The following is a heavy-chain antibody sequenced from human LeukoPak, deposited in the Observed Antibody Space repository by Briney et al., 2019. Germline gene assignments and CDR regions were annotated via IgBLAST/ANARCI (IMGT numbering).Heavy chain of an antibody. Sequence: SETLSLTCTVSGGSISSYYWSWIRQPAGKGLEWIGRVYTSGSTNYNPSLKSRVTMSVDTSKYQFSLKLSSVTAADTAVYYCAREPGFHSSGYSVWGQGTLVTVSS. CDR2: VYTSGST. CDR3: AREPGFHSSGYSV. V-gene: IGHV4-4*07. D-gene: IGHD3-22*01. J-gene: IGHJ4*02. CDR1: GGSISSYY.